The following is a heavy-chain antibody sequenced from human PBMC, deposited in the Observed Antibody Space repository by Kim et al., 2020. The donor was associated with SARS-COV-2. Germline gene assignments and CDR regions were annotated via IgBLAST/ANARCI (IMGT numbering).Heavy chain of an antibody. J-gene: IGHJ4*02. CDR2: ISSSSSYI. Sequence: GGSLRLSCAASGFTFSSYSMNWVRQAPGKGLEWVSSISSSSSYIYYADSVKGRFTISRDNAKNSLYLQMNSLRAEDTAVYYCARDEGPNGVYYYDSSGYDYWGQGTLVTVSS. V-gene: IGHV3-21*01. CDR3: ARDEGPNGVYYYDSSGYDY. CDR1: GFTFSSYS. D-gene: IGHD3-22*01.